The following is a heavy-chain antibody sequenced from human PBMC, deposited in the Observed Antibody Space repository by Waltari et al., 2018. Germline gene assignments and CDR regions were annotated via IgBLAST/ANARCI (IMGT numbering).Heavy chain of an antibody. J-gene: IGHJ4*02. Sequence: QVQLWESGPGLGQPSETLSLTCTASGCFISSHSWSWIRQPPGKGLEWIGYIYYSGSTNYNPSLKSRVTISVDTSKNQFSLKLSFGTAADTAVYYCATGAPYDILFDYWGQGTLVTVSS. CDR1: GCFISSHS. D-gene: IGHD3-9*01. V-gene: IGHV4-59*11. CDR2: IYYSGST. CDR3: ATGAPYDILFDY.